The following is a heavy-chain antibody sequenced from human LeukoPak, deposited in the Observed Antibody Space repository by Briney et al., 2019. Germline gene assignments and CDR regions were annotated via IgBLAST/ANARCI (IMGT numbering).Heavy chain of an antibody. V-gene: IGHV3-23*01. Sequence: PGGSLRLSCAASGFTFSGYAMYWVRQAPGKGLEWVSCIDASGVNTYYADSVKGRFTISRDNSNNTLYLQMNSLRAEDTAVYYCAKGSGSGWYGWFDPWGQGTLVTVSS. CDR1: GFTFSGYA. CDR3: AKGSGSGWYGWFDP. CDR2: IDASGVNT. D-gene: IGHD6-19*01. J-gene: IGHJ5*02.